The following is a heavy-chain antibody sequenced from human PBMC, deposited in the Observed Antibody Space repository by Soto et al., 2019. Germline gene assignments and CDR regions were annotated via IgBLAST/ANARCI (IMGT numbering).Heavy chain of an antibody. D-gene: IGHD2-21*02. CDR3: ARDDLTTIGHFDY. J-gene: IGHJ4*02. Sequence: HPGGSLRLSCAASGFTFSSYWMSWVRQAPGKGLEWVANIKQDGSEKYYVDSVKGRFTISRDNAKNSLYPQMNSLRAEDTAVYYCARDDLTTIGHFDYWGQGTLVTVSS. V-gene: IGHV3-7*01. CDR1: GFTFSSYW. CDR2: IKQDGSEK.